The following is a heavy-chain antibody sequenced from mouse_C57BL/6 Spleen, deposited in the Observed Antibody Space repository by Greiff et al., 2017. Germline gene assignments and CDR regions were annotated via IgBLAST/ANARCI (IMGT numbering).Heavy chain of an antibody. Sequence: QVQLQQPGTDLVKPGASVKLSCKASGYTFTSYWMHWVKQRPGQGLEWIGNINPSNGGTDYNKKFKSKATLTVDKSSSTDYMQLSSLTSEDSAVYCCARSTGSFFDYWGQGTTLTASS. J-gene: IGHJ2*01. CDR1: GYTFTSYW. CDR3: ARSTGSFFDY. CDR2: INPSNGGT. D-gene: IGHD3-3*01. V-gene: IGHV1-53*01.